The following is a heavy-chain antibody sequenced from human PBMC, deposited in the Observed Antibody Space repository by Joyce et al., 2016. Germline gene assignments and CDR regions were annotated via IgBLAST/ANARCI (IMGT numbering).Heavy chain of an antibody. CDR2: ITPATGDT. Sequence: QVNLVQSGAEVKKPGASVKVSCKASGYSFSDSYIHWVRQPPGQGLQWMGRITPATGDTIYAQKFQGRVTLTRDTFISTVYMEVSRLRSDDTAVYFCARGPMPPYAFDVWGQGTLVTVST. V-gene: IGHV1-2*06. CDR3: ARGPMPPYAFDV. D-gene: IGHD2-2*01. CDR1: GYSFSDSY. J-gene: IGHJ3*01.